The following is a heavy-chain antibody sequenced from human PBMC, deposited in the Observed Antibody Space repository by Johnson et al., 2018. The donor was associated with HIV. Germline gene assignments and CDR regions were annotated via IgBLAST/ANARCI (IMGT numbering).Heavy chain of an antibody. Sequence: VQLVESGRGVVRPGGSLRVSCAASGFTFDDYGMSWVRQAPGKGLEWVSVINWNGGSTGYADSVKGRFTISRDNSKNTLYLQMNSLRAEDTAVYYCAKGFFELDDAFDIWGQGTMVTVSS. CDR3: AKGFFELDDAFDI. CDR1: GFTFDDYG. J-gene: IGHJ3*02. CDR2: INWNGGST. V-gene: IGHV3-20*04. D-gene: IGHD3/OR15-3a*01.